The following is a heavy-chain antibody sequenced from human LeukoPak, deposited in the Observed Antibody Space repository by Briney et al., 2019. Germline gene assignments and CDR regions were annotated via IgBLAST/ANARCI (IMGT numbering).Heavy chain of an antibody. CDR1: GYTFTSDG. CDR3: ERTGRGYSGYDYDY. D-gene: IGHD5-12*01. V-gene: IGHV1-18*01. J-gene: IGHJ4*02. CDR2: ISAYNCNT. Sequence: ASVKVSFKASGYTFTSDGISWGRDGPGQGLEWMWGISAYNCNTNYAHKIHGRVTMTTHTSTRTAYMELRSMRSDDTAVYYCERTGRGYSGYDYDYWGQGTPVTVSS.